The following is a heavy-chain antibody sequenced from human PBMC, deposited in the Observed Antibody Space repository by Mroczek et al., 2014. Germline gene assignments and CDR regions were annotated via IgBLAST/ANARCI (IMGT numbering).Heavy chain of an antibody. CDR2: IYTSGST. CDR3: ARERPTATVVMSKRSTDY. CDR1: GGSISSGSYY. D-gene: IGHD4-23*01. J-gene: IGHJ4*02. V-gene: IGHV4-61*02. Sequence: VQLLETGPGLVKPSQTLSLTCTVSGGSISSGSYYWSWIRQPAGKGLEWIGRIYTSGSTNYNPSLKSRVTISVDTSKNQFSLKLSSVTAADTAVYYCARERPTATVVMSKRSTDYWGQGTLVTVSS.